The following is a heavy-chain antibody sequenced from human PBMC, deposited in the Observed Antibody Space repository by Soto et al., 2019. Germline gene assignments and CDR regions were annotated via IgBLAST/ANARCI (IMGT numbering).Heavy chain of an antibody. J-gene: IGHJ5*02. CDR2: IKWDASEK. D-gene: IGHD2-2*01. V-gene: IGHV3-7*03. CDR1: GFTFGSYW. Sequence: GGSLRLSCAASGFTFGSYWMSWVRQAPGKGLEWLATIKWDASEKKYVDSVKGRFTISRDNSKKTVFLQMNSLRADDTGVYYCSRLPTLVVPAALILATWGQGTRVTVSS. CDR3: SRLPTLVVPAALILAT.